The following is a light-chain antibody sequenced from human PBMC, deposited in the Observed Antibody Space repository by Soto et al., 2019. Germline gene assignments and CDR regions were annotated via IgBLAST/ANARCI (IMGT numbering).Light chain of an antibody. CDR3: QQRGNWPPTWT. J-gene: IGKJ1*01. V-gene: IGKV1-9*01. Sequence: IQLTQSPSSLSASGGDRVTITCRASQGISTYLAWYQQKPGKAPKLLIYAASTLQSGVPSRFSGSGSGTDFTLTISSLEPEDSAVYYCQQRGNWPPTWTFGQGTRW. CDR1: QGISTY. CDR2: AAS.